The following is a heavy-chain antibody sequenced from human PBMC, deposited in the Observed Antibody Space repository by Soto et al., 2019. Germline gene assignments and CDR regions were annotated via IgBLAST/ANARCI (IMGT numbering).Heavy chain of an antibody. J-gene: IGHJ1*01. CDR2: IIPIFGTA. CDR3: ARGWGSSGPLPYGYFQH. D-gene: IGHD3-22*01. CDR1: GGTFSSYA. V-gene: IGHV1-69*06. Sequence: SVKVSCKASGGTFSSYAITWVRQAPGQRLEWMGGIIPIFGTANYAQKFQGRVTIAADTSTSTAYIELRSLRSDDTAVYYCARGWGSSGPLPYGYFQHWGQGTLVTVSS.